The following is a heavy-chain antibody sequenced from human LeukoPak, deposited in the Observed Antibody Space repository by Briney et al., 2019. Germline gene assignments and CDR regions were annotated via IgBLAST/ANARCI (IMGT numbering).Heavy chain of an antibody. Sequence: SETLSLTRTVSGGSLSTYYWGWIRQPPGKGLEWIGYIHTSGSSNQNPSLKKRVTISLDTSRNEYSLRLSSVTAADTAVYYCARRSAAVHLGAFDIWGQGTIVTVSS. CDR1: GGSLSTYY. J-gene: IGHJ3*02. V-gene: IGHV4-4*09. CDR3: ARRSAAVHLGAFDI. CDR2: IHTSGSS. D-gene: IGHD3-3*01.